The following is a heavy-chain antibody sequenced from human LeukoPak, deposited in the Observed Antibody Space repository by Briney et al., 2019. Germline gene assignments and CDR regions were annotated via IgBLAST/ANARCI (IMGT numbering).Heavy chain of an antibody. CDR3: ASSGELLPPDY. CDR2: IIPIFGTA. Sequence: ASVKVSCKASGGTFSSYAISWVRQAPGQGLEWMGGIIPIFGTANYAQKFQGRVTITAEESTSTAYMELSSLRSEDTAVYYCASSGELLPPDYWGQGTLVTVSS. D-gene: IGHD3-10*01. CDR1: GGTFSSYA. V-gene: IGHV1-69*01. J-gene: IGHJ4*02.